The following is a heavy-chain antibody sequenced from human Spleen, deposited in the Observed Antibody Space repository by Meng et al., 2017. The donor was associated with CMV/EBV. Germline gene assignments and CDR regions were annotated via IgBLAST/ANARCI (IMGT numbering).Heavy chain of an antibody. V-gene: IGHV3-48*03. Sequence: GESLKISCAAAGFTFSSYDMTWVRQAPGKGPEWISYISSSGSTIHNADSVKGRFTISRDNSKNTLYLQMNSLRAEDTAVYYCAKGAAVGEYYYYGMDVWGQGTTVTVSS. D-gene: IGHD3-10*01. J-gene: IGHJ6*02. CDR3: AKGAAVGEYYYYGMDV. CDR1: GFTFSSYD. CDR2: ISSSGSTI.